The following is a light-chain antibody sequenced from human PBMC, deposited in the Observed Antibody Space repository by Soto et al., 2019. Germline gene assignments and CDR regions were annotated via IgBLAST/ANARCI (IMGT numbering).Light chain of an antibody. Sequence: QCVLAQPPSASGFPGQSVAISCTGTSSDVGGYNYVSWYQQHPGKAPKLMIYDVSKRPSGVPDRFSGSKSGNTASLTVSGLQAEDEADYYCSSYAGTHIVFGTGTKVTVL. CDR1: SSDVGGYNY. CDR2: DVS. J-gene: IGLJ1*01. CDR3: SSYAGTHIV. V-gene: IGLV2-8*01.